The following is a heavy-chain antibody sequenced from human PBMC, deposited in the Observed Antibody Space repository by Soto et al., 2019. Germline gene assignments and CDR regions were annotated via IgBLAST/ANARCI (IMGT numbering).Heavy chain of an antibody. CDR1: GGSISSGDYY. D-gene: IGHD3-16*01. CDR2: IYYSGST. V-gene: IGHV4-30-4*01. Sequence: QVQLQESGPGLVKPSQSLSLTCTVSGGSISSGDYYWSWIRQPPGKGLEWIGYIYYSGSTYYNPSLKRRVPISVDTSKSPFSLKLSSVTAADTAVYYCAREGGIPRLNAAFDIWGQGTMVTVSS. J-gene: IGHJ3*02. CDR3: AREGGIPRLNAAFDI.